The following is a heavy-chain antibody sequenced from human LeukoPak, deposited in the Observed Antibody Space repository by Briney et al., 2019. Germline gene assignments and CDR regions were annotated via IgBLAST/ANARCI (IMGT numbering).Heavy chain of an antibody. CDR1: GFTFSSYG. CDR2: ISYDGSNK. D-gene: IGHD5-18*01. CDR3: AKSPSGYSYGYGGYFDY. Sequence: GRSLRLSCAASGFTFSSYGMHWVRQAPGKGLEWVAVISYDGSNKYYADSVKGRFTISRDNSKNTLYLQMNSLRAEDTAVYYCAKSPSGYSYGYGGYFDYWGQGTLVTVSS. V-gene: IGHV3-30*18. J-gene: IGHJ4*02.